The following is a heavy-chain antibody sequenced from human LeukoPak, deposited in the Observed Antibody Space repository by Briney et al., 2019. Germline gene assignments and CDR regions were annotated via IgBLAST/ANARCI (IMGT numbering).Heavy chain of an antibody. CDR2: FDPEDGET. V-gene: IGHV1-24*01. CDR3: ARAFPRITMIVVVNPDFDY. CDR1: GYTLTELS. J-gene: IGHJ4*02. D-gene: IGHD3-22*01. Sequence: ASVKVSCKVSGYTLTELSMHWVRQAPGKGLEWMGGFDPEDGETIYAQKFQGRVTMTEDTSTDTAYMELSSLRSEDTAVYYCARAFPRITMIVVVNPDFDYWGQGTLVTVSS.